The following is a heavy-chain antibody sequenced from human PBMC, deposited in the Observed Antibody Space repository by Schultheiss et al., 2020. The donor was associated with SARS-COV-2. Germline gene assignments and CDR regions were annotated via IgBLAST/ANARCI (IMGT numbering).Heavy chain of an antibody. CDR2: IYHSGTT. CDR1: GGSISSGDYY. CDR3: ARRARVPLHGEPRGAYYFDS. J-gene: IGHJ4*02. V-gene: IGHV4-31*03. D-gene: IGHD3-10*01. Sequence: SETLSLTCTVSGGSISSGDYYWSWIRQHPGKGLEWIGYIYHSGTTYYNPSLKSRVTISVDTSTNQFSLKLSSVTAADTAVYYCARRARVPLHGEPRGAYYFDSWGQGTLVTVSS.